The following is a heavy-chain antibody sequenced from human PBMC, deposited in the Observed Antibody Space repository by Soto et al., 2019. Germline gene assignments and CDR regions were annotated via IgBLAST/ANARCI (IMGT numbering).Heavy chain of an antibody. CDR2: ISYSGST. CDR3: ARVSSGWWYFDY. Sequence: QVQLQASGPGLVKPSETLSLTCTNSGGSISSYYWSWIGQTPRKGLEWIGFISYSGSTNYNHSLKSRVTISVNTSLNQFPPTLTSVTAAYTAVYSCARVSSGWWYFDYWGQGTLVTVSS. V-gene: IGHV4-59*01. J-gene: IGHJ4*02. D-gene: IGHD6-19*01. CDR1: GGSISSYY.